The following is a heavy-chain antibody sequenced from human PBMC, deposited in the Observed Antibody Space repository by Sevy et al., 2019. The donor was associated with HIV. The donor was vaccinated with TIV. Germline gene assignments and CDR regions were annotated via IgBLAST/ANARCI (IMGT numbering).Heavy chain of an antibody. CDR3: ARRIYYDSSAYYWWCDP. Sequence: ASVKVSCKGSGYTFTIYGISWVRQAPGQGLEWMGWISTHNGDTNYAQKLQGRVTMTTDTSTSTAYMELRSLRSDDTAVYYCARRIYYDSSAYYWWCDPWGQGTLVTVSS. CDR1: GYTFTIYG. J-gene: IGHJ5*02. V-gene: IGHV1-18*01. CDR2: ISTHNGDT. D-gene: IGHD3-22*01.